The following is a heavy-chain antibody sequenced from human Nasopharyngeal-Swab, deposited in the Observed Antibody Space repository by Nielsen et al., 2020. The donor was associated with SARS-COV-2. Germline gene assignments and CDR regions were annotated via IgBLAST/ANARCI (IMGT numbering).Heavy chain of an antibody. V-gene: IGHV4-61*01. Sequence: VSLRLSCPVSGGSVSSGSYYWTWLRQPPGKGLEWIGYIYYSGSTNYNPSLKSRVTISVDTSKNQFSLKLSSVPAADTAVYYCGRDPHSSGWWGYGMDVWGQGTTVTVSS. J-gene: IGHJ6*02. CDR3: GRDPHSSGWWGYGMDV. CDR1: GGSVSSGSYY. CDR2: IYYSGST. D-gene: IGHD6-19*01.